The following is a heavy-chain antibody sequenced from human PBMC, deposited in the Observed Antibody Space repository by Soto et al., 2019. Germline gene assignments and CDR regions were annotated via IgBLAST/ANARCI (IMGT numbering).Heavy chain of an antibody. CDR3: ASRRNPHAY. J-gene: IGHJ4*02. V-gene: IGHV1-18*01. CDR1: GYSFTSYG. Sequence: GAAVKVSCKACGYSFTSYGISWVRQAPGQGLEWMGWISAYNGNTNYAQKLQGRVTMTTDTSTSTAYMELRSLRSDDTAVYYCASRRNPHAYWGQGTLVPVSS. CDR2: ISAYNGNT.